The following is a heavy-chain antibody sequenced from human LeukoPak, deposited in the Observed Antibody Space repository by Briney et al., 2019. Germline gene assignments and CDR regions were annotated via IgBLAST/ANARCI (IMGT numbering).Heavy chain of an antibody. J-gene: IGHJ5*02. CDR2: IYSGGST. CDR3: ARGRYASNWFDP. V-gene: IGHV3-66*01. CDR1: GFTVSSNY. Sequence: GGSLRLSCAASGFTVSSNYMSWVRQAPGKGLEWVSVIYSGGSTYYADSVKGRFTISRDNSKNTLYLQMNSLRAEDTAVYYCARGRYASNWFDPRGQGTLVTVSS. D-gene: IGHD2-8*01.